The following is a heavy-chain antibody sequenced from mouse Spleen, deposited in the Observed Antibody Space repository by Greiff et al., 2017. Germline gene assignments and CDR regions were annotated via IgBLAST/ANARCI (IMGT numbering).Heavy chain of an antibody. V-gene: IGHV2-6*02. CDR2: IWSDGST. Sequence: QVQLKESGPGLVAPSQSLSITCTVSGFSLTSYGVHWVRQPPGKGLEWLVVIWSDGSTTYNSALKSRLSISKDNSKSQVFLKMNSLQTDDTAMYYCARNYGNYHYWYFDVWGAGTTVTVSS. CDR3: ARNYGNYHYWYFDV. J-gene: IGHJ1*01. D-gene: IGHD2-1*01. CDR1: GFSLTSYG.